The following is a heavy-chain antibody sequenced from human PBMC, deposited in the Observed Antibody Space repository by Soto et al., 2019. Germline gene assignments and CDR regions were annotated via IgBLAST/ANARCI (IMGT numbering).Heavy chain of an antibody. J-gene: IGHJ6*02. D-gene: IGHD2-2*01. Sequence: SETLSLTCTVPGGSISSYYWSWIRQPPGKGLEWIGYIYYSGSTNYNPSLKSRVTISVDTSKNQFSLKLSSVTAADTAVYYCARESFVVVPAANIYYYYGMDVWGQGTTVT. CDR2: IYYSGST. CDR1: GGSISSYY. CDR3: ARESFVVVPAANIYYYYGMDV. V-gene: IGHV4-59*01.